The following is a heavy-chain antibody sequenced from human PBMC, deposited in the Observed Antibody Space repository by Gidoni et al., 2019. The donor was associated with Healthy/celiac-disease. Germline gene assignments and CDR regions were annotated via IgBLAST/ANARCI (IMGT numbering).Heavy chain of an antibody. CDR1: GFTFSSYA. CDR2: ISYDGSNK. CDR3: AREGNDYGDFDY. J-gene: IGHJ4*02. Sequence: QVQLVESGGGVVQPGRSRRLYCAASGFTFSSYAMHWVRQAPGKGLEWVAVISYDGSNKYYADSVKGRFTISRDNSKNTLYLQMNSLRAEDTAVYYCAREGNDYGDFDYWGQGTLVTVSS. D-gene: IGHD4-17*01. V-gene: IGHV3-30*04.